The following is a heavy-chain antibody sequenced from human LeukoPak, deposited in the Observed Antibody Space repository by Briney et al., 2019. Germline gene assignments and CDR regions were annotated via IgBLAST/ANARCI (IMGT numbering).Heavy chain of an antibody. CDR1: GGSISSYY. CDR3: ARGIGNSGGDYDY. CDR2: IYYSGST. D-gene: IGHD4-23*01. V-gene: IGHV4-59*01. Sequence: KPSETLSLTCTVSGGSISSYYWSWIRQPPGKGLEWIGYIYYSGSTNYNPSLKSRVTISVDTSKNQFSLKLSSVTAADTAVYYCARGIGNSGGDYDYWGQGTLVTVSS. J-gene: IGHJ4*02.